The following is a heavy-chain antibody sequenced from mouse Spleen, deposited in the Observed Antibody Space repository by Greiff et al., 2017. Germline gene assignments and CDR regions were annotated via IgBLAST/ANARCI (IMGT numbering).Heavy chain of an antibody. J-gene: IGHJ2*01. CDR3: ARYGYYGSRKDFDY. CDR2: ISSGGSYT. Sequence: DVKLVESGGGLVKPGGSLKLSCAASGFTFSSYAMSWVRQTPEKRLEWVATISSGGSYTYYPDSVKGRFTISRDNAKNTLYLQMSSLRSEDTAMYYCARYGYYGSRKDFDYWGQGTTLTVSS. V-gene: IGHV5-9-1*01. CDR1: GFTFSSYA. D-gene: IGHD1-1*01.